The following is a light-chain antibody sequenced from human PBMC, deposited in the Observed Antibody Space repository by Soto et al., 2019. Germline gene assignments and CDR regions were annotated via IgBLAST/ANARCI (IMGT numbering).Light chain of an antibody. V-gene: IGKV1-39*01. J-gene: IGKJ4*01. CDR1: QSMTTY. CDR2: AAS. Sequence: DIQMTRSPSSLSASVGDRVTITCRASQSMTTYLNWFQQQPGKAPKLLIYAASSLQSGVPSRCTGSGFGTDFTLTISSLQPGDFATYYCQQSYTTPLTFGGGTKVEIK. CDR3: QQSYTTPLT.